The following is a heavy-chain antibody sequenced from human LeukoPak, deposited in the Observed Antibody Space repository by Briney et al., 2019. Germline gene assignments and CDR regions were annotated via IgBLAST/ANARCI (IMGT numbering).Heavy chain of an antibody. D-gene: IGHD3-22*01. V-gene: IGHV3-21*01. J-gene: IGHJ5*02. CDR2: ISSSSDI. CDR1: GFTFNIYS. Sequence: GGSMRLSCVASGFTFNIYSMNWVRQAPGKGLEWVSSISSSSDIYYADSVKGRFTISRDNAKNSLYLQMNSLRAEDTAVYYCARDARTLYYYDSSGYQEVWFDPWGQGTLVTVSS. CDR3: ARDARTLYYYDSSGYQEVWFDP.